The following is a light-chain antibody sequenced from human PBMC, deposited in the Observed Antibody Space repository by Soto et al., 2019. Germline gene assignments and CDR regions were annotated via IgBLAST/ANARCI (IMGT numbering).Light chain of an antibody. V-gene: IGKV1-39*01. CDR2: PTS. J-gene: IGKJ2*01. Sequence: DIQMTQSPSSLSASVGDRVTITCRASRSIGNYLNWYQQKPESAPKLLIYPTSSLQSGVPSRFSGSGSGTDFTLSISSLQPEDFATYYCQQSYSTPYSFGQGTKLEIK. CDR3: QQSYSTPYS. CDR1: RSIGNY.